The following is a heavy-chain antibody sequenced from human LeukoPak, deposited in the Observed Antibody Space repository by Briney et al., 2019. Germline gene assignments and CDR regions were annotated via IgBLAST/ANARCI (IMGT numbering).Heavy chain of an antibody. Sequence: GGSLRLSCAASGFTFSSYDMTWVRQTPGKGLQWVALLSHSGGTTYYADSVKGRFTISRDNSKNTLYLQMTSLRAEDTAEYYCAKRGGTESFYYYYYMDVWGKGTTVTVSS. CDR1: GFTFSSYD. CDR3: AKRGGTESFYYYYYMDV. J-gene: IGHJ6*03. CDR2: LSHSGGTT. V-gene: IGHV3-23*01. D-gene: IGHD2-15*01.